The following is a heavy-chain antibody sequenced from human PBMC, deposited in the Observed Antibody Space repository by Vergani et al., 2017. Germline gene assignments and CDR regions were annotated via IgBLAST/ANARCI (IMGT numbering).Heavy chain of an antibody. CDR3: ARGLRAAAGLAFDY. V-gene: IGHV4-39*07. CDR2: IYYSGST. J-gene: IGHJ4*02. D-gene: IGHD6-13*01. Sequence: QLQLQESGPGLVKPSETLSLTCTVSGGSISSSSYYWGWIRQPPGKGLEWIGSIYYSGSTYYNPSLKSRVTISVDTSKNQFSLKLSSVTAADTAVYYCARGLRAAAGLAFDYWGQGTLVTVSS. CDR1: GGSISSSSYY.